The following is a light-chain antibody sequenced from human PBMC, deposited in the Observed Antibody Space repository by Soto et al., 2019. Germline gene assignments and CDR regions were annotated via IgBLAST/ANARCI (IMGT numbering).Light chain of an antibody. V-gene: IGLV2-8*01. CDR2: EVS. Sequence: QSALTQPPSASGSPGQSVTISCTGTSSDVGGYNYVSWYQQHPDKAPKLMIYEVSQRPSGVPDRFSGSKSGNTASLTVSGLQAEDEADYYCSSYAGINLVLFGGGTKLTVL. J-gene: IGLJ2*01. CDR3: SSYAGINLVL. CDR1: SSDVGGYNY.